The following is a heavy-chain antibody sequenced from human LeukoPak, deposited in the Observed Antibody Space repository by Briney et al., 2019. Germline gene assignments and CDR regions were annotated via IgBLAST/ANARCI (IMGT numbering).Heavy chain of an antibody. CDR1: GFTFSSYW. CDR3: AGWGDSGYDHS. D-gene: IGHD5-12*01. Sequence: PGGSLRLSCAVSGFTFSSYWMHWVRQAPGKGLVWVSRIDRDGSRINYADSVKGRFTISRDNTKNTLYLQMNSLRAEDTAVYYCAGWGDSGYDHSWGQGTLVTVSS. CDR2: IDRDGSRI. J-gene: IGHJ4*02. V-gene: IGHV3-74*01.